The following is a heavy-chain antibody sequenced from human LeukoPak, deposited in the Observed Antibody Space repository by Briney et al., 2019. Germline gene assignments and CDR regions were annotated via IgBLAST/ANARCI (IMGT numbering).Heavy chain of an antibody. Sequence: PGGSLRLSCAASGFTFSSSGMHWVRQAPGKGLEWVAFIRYDGSNEYYADSVKGRFTISRDNSKNTLYLQMNSLRAEDTAVYYCAKGSRGVILLDYWGQGTLVTVSS. CDR1: GFTFSSSG. CDR3: AKGSRGVILLDY. D-gene: IGHD3-10*01. CDR2: IRYDGSNE. J-gene: IGHJ4*02. V-gene: IGHV3-30*02.